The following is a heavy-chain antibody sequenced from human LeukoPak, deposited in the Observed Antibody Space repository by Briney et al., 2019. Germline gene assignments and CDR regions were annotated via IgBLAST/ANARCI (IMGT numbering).Heavy chain of an antibody. CDR1: GFTFSSYS. Sequence: GGSLRLSCAASGFTFSSYSMNWVRQAPGKGLEWVSSISSSSSYIYYADSVKGRFTISRDNAKNSLYLQMNNLRAEDTAVYYCAREGPLVRLYSSTTYYFDYWGQGTLVTVSS. D-gene: IGHD6-13*01. CDR2: ISSSSSYI. J-gene: IGHJ4*02. CDR3: AREGPLVRLYSSTTYYFDY. V-gene: IGHV3-21*01.